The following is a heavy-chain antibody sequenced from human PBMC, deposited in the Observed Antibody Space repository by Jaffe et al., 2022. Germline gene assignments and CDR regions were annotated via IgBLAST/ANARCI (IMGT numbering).Heavy chain of an antibody. Sequence: EVQLVESGGGLVQPGRSLRLSCTASGFTFGDYAMSWVRQAPGKGLEWVGFIRSKAYGGTTEYAASVKGRFTISRDDSKSIAYLQMNSLKTEDTAVYYCTSVEHDSSGWRSYYYYYMDVWGKGTTVTVSS. J-gene: IGHJ6*03. CDR1: GFTFGDYA. CDR3: TSVEHDSSGWRSYYYYYMDV. D-gene: IGHD6-19*01. V-gene: IGHV3-49*04. CDR2: IRSKAYGGTT.